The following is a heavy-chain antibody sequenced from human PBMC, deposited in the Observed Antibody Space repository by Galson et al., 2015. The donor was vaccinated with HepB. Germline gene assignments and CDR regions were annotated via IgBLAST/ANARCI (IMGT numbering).Heavy chain of an antibody. J-gene: IGHJ4*02. Sequence: SVKVSCKASGYTFTSYGISWVRQAPGQGLEWMGWISAYNGNTSYAQKLQGRVTMTTDTSTSTAYMELRSLRSDDTAVYYCAREGYCSSTSCYFFDYWGQGTLVTVSS. V-gene: IGHV1-18*01. D-gene: IGHD2-2*01. CDR1: GYTFTSYG. CDR2: ISAYNGNT. CDR3: AREGYCSSTSCYFFDY.